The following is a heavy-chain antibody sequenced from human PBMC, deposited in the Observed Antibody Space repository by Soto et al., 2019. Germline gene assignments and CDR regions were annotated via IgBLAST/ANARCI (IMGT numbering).Heavy chain of an antibody. CDR2: IIPILGIA. D-gene: IGHD5-12*01. J-gene: IGHJ5*01. V-gene: IGHV1-69*08. CDR1: GGTFSSYT. Sequence: QVQLVQSGAEVNKPGSSVKVSCKASGGTFSSYTISWVRQAPGQGLEWMGRIIPILGIANYAQKFQGRVTITADKSTSTAYMELSSLRSEDTAVYYCARERGYSGYDYWFDSWGQGTLVTVSS. CDR3: ARERGYSGYDYWFDS.